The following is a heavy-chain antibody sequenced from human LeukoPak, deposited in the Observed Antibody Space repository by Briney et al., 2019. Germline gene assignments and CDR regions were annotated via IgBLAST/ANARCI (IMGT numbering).Heavy chain of an antibody. CDR2: IYYSGST. Sequence: PSETLSLTCTVSGGSISSYYWSGMRQPPGKGLEWIGYIYYSGSTNYNPSLKSRVTISVDTSKNQFSLKLSSVTAADTAVYYCASEVGTSSDWYSWWFDPWGQGTLVTVSS. CDR1: GGSISSYY. D-gene: IGHD6-19*01. V-gene: IGHV4-59*01. CDR3: ASEVGTSSDWYSWWFDP. J-gene: IGHJ5*02.